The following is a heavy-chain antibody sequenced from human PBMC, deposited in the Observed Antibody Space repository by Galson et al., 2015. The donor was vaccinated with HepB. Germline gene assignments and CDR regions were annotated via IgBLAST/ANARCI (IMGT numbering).Heavy chain of an antibody. Sequence: SLRLSCAASGFTFSSYSMNWVRQAPGKGLEWVSSISSSSSYIYYADSVKGRFTISRDNAKNSLYLQMNSLRAEDTAVYYCAGDRGSGYYYVGYTAPDAFDIWGQGTMVTVSS. CDR3: AGDRGSGYYYVGYTAPDAFDI. CDR1: GFTFSSYS. J-gene: IGHJ3*02. CDR2: ISSSSSYI. V-gene: IGHV3-21*01. D-gene: IGHD3-22*01.